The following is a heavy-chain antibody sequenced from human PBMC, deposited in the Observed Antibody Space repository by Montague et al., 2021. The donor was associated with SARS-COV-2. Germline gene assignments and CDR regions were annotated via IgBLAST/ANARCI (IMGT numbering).Heavy chain of an antibody. CDR1: GGSFSGYY. J-gene: IGHJ3*02. CDR3: ASPTYYYDSSGSDAFGI. CDR2: INHSGST. D-gene: IGHD3-22*01. V-gene: IGHV4-34*01. Sequence: SETLSLTCAVYGGSFSGYYWSWIRQPPGKGLEWIGEINHSGSTKYNPSLKSRVTVSVDTSKNQFSLKLSSVTAADTAVYYCASPTYYYDSSGSDAFGIWGQGTMVTVSS.